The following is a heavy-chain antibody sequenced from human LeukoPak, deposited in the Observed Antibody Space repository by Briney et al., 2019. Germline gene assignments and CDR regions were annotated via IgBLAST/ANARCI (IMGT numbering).Heavy chain of an antibody. J-gene: IGHJ3*02. Sequence: GGSLRLSCAASGFTFDDYAMHWVRQAPGKGLEWVSGISWNSGSIGYADSVKGRFTISRDNAKNSLYLQMNSLRAEDTALYYCAKDGSFGYFVGRAGGGAFDIWGQGTMVTVSS. D-gene: IGHD2/OR15-2a*01. CDR1: GFTFDDYA. CDR2: ISWNSGSI. CDR3: AKDGSFGYFVGRAGGGAFDI. V-gene: IGHV3-9*01.